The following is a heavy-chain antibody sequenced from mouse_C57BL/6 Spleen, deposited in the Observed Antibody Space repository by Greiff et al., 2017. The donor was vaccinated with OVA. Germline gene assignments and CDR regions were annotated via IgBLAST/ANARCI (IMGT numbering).Heavy chain of an antibody. D-gene: IGHD2-3*01. V-gene: IGHV1-22*01. CDR3: ARLYDSAWFAY. CDR2: IYPNNGGT. Sequence: EVKLQESGPELVKPGASVKMSCKASGYTFTDYNMHWVKQSHGKSLEWIGYIYPNNGGTSYNQKFKGKATLTVNKSSSTAYMELRSLTSEDSAVYYCARLYDSAWFAYWGQGTLVTVSA. CDR1: GYTFTDYN. J-gene: IGHJ3*01.